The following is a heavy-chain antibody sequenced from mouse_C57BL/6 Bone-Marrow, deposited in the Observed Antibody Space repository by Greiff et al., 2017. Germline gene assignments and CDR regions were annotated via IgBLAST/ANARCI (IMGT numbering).Heavy chain of an antibody. J-gene: IGHJ1*03. CDR1: GYSITSGYY. D-gene: IGHD1-1*01. CDR2: ISYDGSN. CDR3: ARPPYYYGSSPYFDV. V-gene: IGHV3-6*01. Sequence: EVQLQESGPGLVKPSQSLSLTCSVTGYSITSGYYWNWIRQFPGNKLEWMGYISYDGSNNYNPSLKNRISITRDTSKNQFFLKLNSVTTEDTATYYCARPPYYYGSSPYFDVWGTGTTVTVSS.